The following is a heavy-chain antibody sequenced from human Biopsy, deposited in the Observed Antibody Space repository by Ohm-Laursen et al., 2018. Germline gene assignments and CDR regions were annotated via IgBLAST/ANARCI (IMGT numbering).Heavy chain of an antibody. V-gene: IGHV1-2*02. D-gene: IGHD3-10*01. CDR2: IVPKSGGT. CDR3: ARDPRYGYGSYFDY. CDR1: GFSFTGYY. J-gene: IGHJ4*02. Sequence: ASVKVSCKASGFSFTGYYIHWVRQAPGQGLEWMGWIVPKSGGTNYAQKFQGRVAMTRDTSISTAYMELSRLRSDDTAVYYCARDPRYGYGSYFDYWGQGTLVAVSS.